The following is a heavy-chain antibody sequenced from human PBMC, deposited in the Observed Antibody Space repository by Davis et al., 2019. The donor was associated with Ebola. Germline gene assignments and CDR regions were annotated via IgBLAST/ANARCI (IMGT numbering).Heavy chain of an antibody. V-gene: IGHV4-61*08. CDR1: GGSVSSGGYY. CDR3: ARGNYGDYIVLYYYNMDV. Sequence: SETLSLTCTVSGGSVSSGGYYWNWIRQPPGKGLEWIGYIYYSGSTDYSPSLRSRVTISLDTSKNQFSLRLSSVTAADTAVYYCARGNYGDYIVLYYYNMDVWGQGTTVTVSS. D-gene: IGHD4-17*01. CDR2: IYYSGST. J-gene: IGHJ6*02.